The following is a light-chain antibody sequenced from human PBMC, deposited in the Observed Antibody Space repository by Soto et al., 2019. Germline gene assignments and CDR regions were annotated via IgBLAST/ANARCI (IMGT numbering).Light chain of an antibody. J-gene: IGKJ3*01. CDR1: QSISNY. Sequence: DIQMTQSPSSLSEFVGDRVTITCRASQSISNYLNWYQQKPGKAPNLLIYAASTLQSGVPSRFSGSGSEADFTLTTSSLQPEYFATYFCQLSYGPPFSFGPGTKVDIK. V-gene: IGKV1-39*01. CDR3: QLSYGPPFS. CDR2: AAS.